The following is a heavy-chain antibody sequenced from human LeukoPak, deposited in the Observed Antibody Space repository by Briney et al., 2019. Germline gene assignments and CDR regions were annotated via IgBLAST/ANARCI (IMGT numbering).Heavy chain of an antibody. CDR1: GGSISSYY. V-gene: IGHV4-59*08. Sequence: SETLSLTCTLSGGSISSYYWSWIRQPPEKGLEWIGYSYYSGSTTPHPSLKSRVTISVDTSKNQFSLRLRSVTAADTAVYYCARHGGSGSFDYWGQGTLVTVSS. CDR3: ARHGGSGSFDY. D-gene: IGHD3-3*01. CDR2: SYYSGST. J-gene: IGHJ4*02.